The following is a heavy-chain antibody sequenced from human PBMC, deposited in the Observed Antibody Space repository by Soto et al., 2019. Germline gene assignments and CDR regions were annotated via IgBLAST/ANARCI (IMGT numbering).Heavy chain of an antibody. CDR1: GGSISSGDYF. Sequence: QVRLQESGPGLVKPSQTLSLTCTVSGGSISSGDYFWSWVRQPPGKGLEWIGYIYYTGSTSYNPSPKSRITMSVDTSKNQFSLKVSSVTAADTAMYFCARDDGYYRLYDYWGQGTLVTVSS. D-gene: IGHD3-3*01. J-gene: IGHJ4*02. CDR3: ARDDGYYRLYDY. CDR2: IYYTGST. V-gene: IGHV4-30-4*01.